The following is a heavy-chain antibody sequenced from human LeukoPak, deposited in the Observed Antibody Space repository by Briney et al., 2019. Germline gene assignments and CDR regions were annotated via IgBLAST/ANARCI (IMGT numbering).Heavy chain of an antibody. V-gene: IGHV4-4*02. CDR1: GGSISSSNW. J-gene: IGHJ4*02. D-gene: IGHD3-22*01. CDR3: ARDPHYDSSGYPLV. CDR2: IYHSGSP. Sequence: PSGALFLTCAVSGGSISSSNWWSWVRQPPGKGLEWVGEIYHSGSPNYNPSLKSRVTISVDKSKNQFSLKLSSVTAADTAVYYCARDPHYDSSGYPLVWGQGTLVTVSS.